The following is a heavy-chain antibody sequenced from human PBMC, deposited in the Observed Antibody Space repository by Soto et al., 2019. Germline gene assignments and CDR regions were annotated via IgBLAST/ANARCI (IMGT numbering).Heavy chain of an antibody. V-gene: IGHV1-18*01. Sequence: QVHLVQSGAEVKKPGASVKVSCKASGYTFTSYGITWVRQAPGQGLEWMGWISAHNGNTEYAQKLQGRVIVTRDTSTSTAYMELRSLISDDTAVYYWARGRYGDYWGQGALVTVSS. CDR3: ARGRYGDY. CDR2: ISAHNGNT. CDR1: GYTFTSYG. D-gene: IGHD1-1*01. J-gene: IGHJ4*02.